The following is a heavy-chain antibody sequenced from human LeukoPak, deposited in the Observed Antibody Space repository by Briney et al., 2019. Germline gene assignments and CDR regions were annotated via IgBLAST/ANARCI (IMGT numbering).Heavy chain of an antibody. CDR1: GGSFSGYY. D-gene: IGHD3-10*01. CDR3: ARGYGSGSYKAIGYYYYMDV. V-gene: IGHV4-34*01. Sequence: SETLSLTCAVYGGSFSGYYWSWIRQPPGKGLEWIGEINHSGSTNYNPSLKSRVTISVDTSKNQFSLKLSSVTAADTAVYYCARGYGSGSYKAIGYYYYMDVWGKGTTVTVSS. CDR2: INHSGST. J-gene: IGHJ6*03.